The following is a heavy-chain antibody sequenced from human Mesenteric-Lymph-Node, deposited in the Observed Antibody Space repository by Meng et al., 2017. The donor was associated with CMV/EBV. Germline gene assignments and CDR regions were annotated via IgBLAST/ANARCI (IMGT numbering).Heavy chain of an antibody. Sequence: GESLKISCAASGFTFSSYSMDWVRQAPGKGLEWVSSISGISAYIYYADSVKGRFTISRDNAKNSLYLQMSSLRAEDTAVYYCARDGYYYDNSGRYYFDYWGQGTLVTVSS. CDR3: ARDGYYYDNSGRYYFDY. CDR1: GFTFSSYS. D-gene: IGHD3-22*01. J-gene: IGHJ4*02. V-gene: IGHV3-21*01. CDR2: ISGISAYI.